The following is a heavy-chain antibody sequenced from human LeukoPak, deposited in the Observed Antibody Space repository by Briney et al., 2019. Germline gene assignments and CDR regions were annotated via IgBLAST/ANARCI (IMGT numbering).Heavy chain of an antibody. D-gene: IGHD3-22*01. CDR1: GYTFTSYY. V-gene: IGHV1-46*01. CDR2: INPSGGST. J-gene: IGHJ4*02. CDR3: ARGWYYYDSSGYYLPPPFDY. Sequence: GASVKVSCKASGYTFTSYYMHWVRQAPGQGLEWMGIINPSGGSTSYAQKSQGRVTMTRDTSTSTVYMELSSLRSEDTAVYYCARGWYYYDSSGYYLPPPFDYWGQGTLVTVSS.